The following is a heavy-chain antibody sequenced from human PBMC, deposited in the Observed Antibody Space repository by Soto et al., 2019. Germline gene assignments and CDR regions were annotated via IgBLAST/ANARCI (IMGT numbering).Heavy chain of an antibody. CDR1: GFTFSDYY. Sequence: QVQLVESGGGLVKPGGSLRLSCAASGFTFSDYYMTWIRQAPGKGLEWVSYISSSGTTIYYADSVKGRFTISRDNAKHSVYLQMNSLRAEDTAVYYCARDLDTAMVRVYYYYNGMDVWSQGTTVTVSS. J-gene: IGHJ6*02. V-gene: IGHV3-11*01. CDR2: ISSSGTTI. CDR3: ARDLDTAMVRVYYYYNGMDV. D-gene: IGHD5-18*01.